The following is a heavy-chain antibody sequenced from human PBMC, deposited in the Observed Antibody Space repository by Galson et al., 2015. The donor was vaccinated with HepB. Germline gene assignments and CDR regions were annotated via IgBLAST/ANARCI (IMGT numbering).Heavy chain of an antibody. J-gene: IGHJ3*02. CDR3: ARDYGGLHAFDI. CDR2: ISSSSSYI. D-gene: IGHD3-10*01. CDR1: GFTFSSYS. V-gene: IGHV3-21*01. Sequence: LRLSCAASGFTFSSYSMNWVRQAPGKGLEWVSSISSSSSYIYYADSVKGRFTISRDNAKNSLYLQMNSLRAEDTAVYYCARDYGGLHAFDIWGQGTMVTVSS.